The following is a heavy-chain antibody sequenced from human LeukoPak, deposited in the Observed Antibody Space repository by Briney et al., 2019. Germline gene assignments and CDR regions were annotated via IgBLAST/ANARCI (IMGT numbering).Heavy chain of an antibody. V-gene: IGHV1-2*02. J-gene: IGHJ5*02. CDR2: INPNSGGT. Sequence: ASVKVSCKASGYTFTGYYMHWVRQAPGQGLEWMGWINPNSGGTNYAQKFQGRVTMTRDTSIGTAYMELSRLRSDDTAVYYCARERAIAAAYNWFDPWGQGALVTVSS. D-gene: IGHD6-13*01. CDR3: ARERAIAAAYNWFDP. CDR1: GYTFTGYY.